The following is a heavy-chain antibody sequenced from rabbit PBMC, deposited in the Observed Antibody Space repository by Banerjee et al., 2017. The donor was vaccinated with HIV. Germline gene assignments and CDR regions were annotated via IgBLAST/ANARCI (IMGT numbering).Heavy chain of an antibody. V-gene: IGHV1S40*01. J-gene: IGHJ4*01. CDR3: ARDEGGSNGDTYFNL. CDR1: GFSFSSSYW. Sequence: QSLEESGGDLVKPGASLTLTCTASGFSFSSSYWICWVRQAPGKGLEWIACIYTVSSGTTYYASWAKGRFTISKTSSTTVTLQMTSLTAADTATYFCARDEGGSNGDTYFNLWGQGTLVTVS. CDR2: IYTVSSGTT. D-gene: IGHD1-1*01.